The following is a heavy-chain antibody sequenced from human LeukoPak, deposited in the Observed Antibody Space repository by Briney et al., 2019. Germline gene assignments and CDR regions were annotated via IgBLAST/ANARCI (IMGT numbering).Heavy chain of an antibody. Sequence: PGASLRLSCAASGFTFSSYAMSWVRQAPGKGLEWVSAISGSGGSTYYADSVKGRFTISRDNSKNTLYLQMNSLRAEDMAVYYCAKGIVVVVAATDAFDIWGQGTMVTVSS. J-gene: IGHJ3*02. CDR3: AKGIVVVVAATDAFDI. D-gene: IGHD2-15*01. V-gene: IGHV3-23*01. CDR1: GFTFSSYA. CDR2: ISGSGGST.